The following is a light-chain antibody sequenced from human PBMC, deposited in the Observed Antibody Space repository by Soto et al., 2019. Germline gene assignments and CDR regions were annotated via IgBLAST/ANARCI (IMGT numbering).Light chain of an antibody. Sequence: AIQMTQSPSSLSASVGDRVTITCRASQGIRNYLGWYQQKPGKAPKVLIYAASTLQIGVPSRFSGSGSGTDFTLTISSLQPEDFATYYCLQDYNYPYTFGQGTKLEIK. V-gene: IGKV1-6*01. CDR3: LQDYNYPYT. CDR2: AAS. J-gene: IGKJ2*01. CDR1: QGIRNY.